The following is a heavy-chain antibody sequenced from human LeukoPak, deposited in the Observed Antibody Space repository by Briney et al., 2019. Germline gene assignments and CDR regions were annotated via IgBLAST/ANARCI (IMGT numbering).Heavy chain of an antibody. D-gene: IGHD4-23*01. CDR3: ASVWYGGNRPGDQAFDI. V-gene: IGHV4-39*07. CDR1: GGSISSSSYY. J-gene: IGHJ3*02. Sequence: SETLSLTCTVSGGSISSSSYYWGWIRQPPGKGLEWIGSIYYSGSTYYNPSLKSRVTISVDTSKNQFSLKLSSVTAADTAVYYCASVWYGGNRPGDQAFDIWGQGTMVTVSS. CDR2: IYYSGST.